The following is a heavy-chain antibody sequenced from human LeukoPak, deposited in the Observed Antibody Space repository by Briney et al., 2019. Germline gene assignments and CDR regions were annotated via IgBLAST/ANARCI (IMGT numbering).Heavy chain of an antibody. CDR2: IIPIFGTA. V-gene: IGHV1-69*13. Sequence: ASVKVSCKASGGTFSSYAISWVRQAPGQGLEWMGGIIPIFGTANYAQKFQGRVTITADESTSTAYMELSSLRSEDTAVYYCARGRDDYYDSSGYYPPFDYWGQGTLVTVSS. CDR3: ARGRDDYYDSSGYYPPFDY. D-gene: IGHD3-22*01. J-gene: IGHJ4*02. CDR1: GGTFSSYA.